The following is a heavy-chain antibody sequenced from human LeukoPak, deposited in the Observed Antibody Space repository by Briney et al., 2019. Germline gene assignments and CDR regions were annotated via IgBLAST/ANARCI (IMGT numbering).Heavy chain of an antibody. V-gene: IGHV1-69*13. CDR2: IIPIFGTA. CDR1: GYTFTSYA. D-gene: IGHD3-22*01. CDR3: ASGDSSGYSIFDY. Sequence: SVKVSCKASGYTFTSYAISWVRQAPGQGLEWMGGIIPIFGTANYAQKFQGRVTITADESTSTAYMELSSLRSEDTAVYYCASGDSSGYSIFDYWGQGTPVTVSS. J-gene: IGHJ4*02.